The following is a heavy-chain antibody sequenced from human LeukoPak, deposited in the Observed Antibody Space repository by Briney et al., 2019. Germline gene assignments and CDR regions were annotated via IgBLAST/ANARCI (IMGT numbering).Heavy chain of an antibody. D-gene: IGHD2-8*01. J-gene: IGHJ6*02. V-gene: IGHV3-74*01. CDR2: INSDGSST. CDR1: GFTFSRYW. Sequence: PGGSLRLSCAASGFTFSRYWMHWVRQAPGKGLVWVSRINSDGSSTTYADSVKGRSTISRDNAKNTLYLQMNILRAEDTAVYYCARAPRYCSNGVCYFYYGMDVWGQGTTVTVSS. CDR3: ARAPRYCSNGVCYFYYGMDV.